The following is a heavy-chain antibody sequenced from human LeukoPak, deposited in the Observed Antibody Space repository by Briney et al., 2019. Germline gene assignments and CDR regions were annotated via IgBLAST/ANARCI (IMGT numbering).Heavy chain of an antibody. CDR1: GYSFTSYW. Sequence: GESLKISCQGSGYSFTSYWIGWVRQMPGKGLEWMGIIYPGDSHTRYSPSFQGQVTISADKSISTAYLQWSSLKASDSAMYYCARHEDTAMVEDYWGQGTLATVSS. CDR3: ARHEDTAMVEDY. D-gene: IGHD5-18*01. J-gene: IGHJ4*02. V-gene: IGHV5-51*01. CDR2: IYPGDSHT.